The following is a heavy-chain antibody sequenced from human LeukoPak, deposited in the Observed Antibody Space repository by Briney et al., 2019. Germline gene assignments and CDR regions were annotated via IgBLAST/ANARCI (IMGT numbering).Heavy chain of an antibody. D-gene: IGHD6-19*01. CDR2: IRYDGSNK. J-gene: IGHJ4*02. CDR1: GFTFSSYG. V-gene: IGHV3-30*02. Sequence: GGSLRLSCAASGFTFSSYGMHWVRQAPGKGLEWVTFIRYDGSNKYYTDSVKGRFTISRDNSYKTLYLQMNSLRAEDTAVYYCARGAALSAVAGRFDYWGQGTLVTVSS. CDR3: ARGAALSAVAGRFDY.